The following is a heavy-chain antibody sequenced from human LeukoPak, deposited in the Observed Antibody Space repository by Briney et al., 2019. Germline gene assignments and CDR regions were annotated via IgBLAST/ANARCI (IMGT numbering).Heavy chain of an antibody. CDR2: IIPIFGTT. J-gene: IGHJ3*02. Sequence: SVKVSCKASGGTFSSYAISWVRQAPGQGLEWMGRIIPIFGTTNYAQKFQGRVTITTDESTSTAYMGLSSLRSEGTAVYYCARAPDSSGYYWNDAFDIWGQGTMVTVSS. D-gene: IGHD3-22*01. CDR3: ARAPDSSGYYWNDAFDI. CDR1: GGTFSSYA. V-gene: IGHV1-69*05.